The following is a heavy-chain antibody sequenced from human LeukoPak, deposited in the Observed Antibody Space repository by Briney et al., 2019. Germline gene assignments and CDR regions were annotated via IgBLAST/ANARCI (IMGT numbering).Heavy chain of an antibody. CDR3: TTDRRSGDSCYSGDH. D-gene: IGHD2-15*01. Sequence: KTGGSLRLSCAVSGFIFSSYRMSWVRQAPGKGLEWVGRIRTKTDGGTTDYAAPVKDRFTISRDDSKNTLYLQMNSLKTDDTALYYCTTDRRSGDSCYSGDHWGQGTLVTVSS. V-gene: IGHV3-15*01. CDR1: GFIFSSYR. CDR2: IRTKTDGGTT. J-gene: IGHJ4*02.